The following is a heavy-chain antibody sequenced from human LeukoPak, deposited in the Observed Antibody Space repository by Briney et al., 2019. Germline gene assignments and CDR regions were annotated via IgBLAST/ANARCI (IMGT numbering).Heavy chain of an antibody. CDR3: ARHVWLQPFDY. Sequence: PSETLSLTCTVSGGSISSYYWSWIRQPPGKGLEYIGYIYYSGSTNYNPSLKSRVTISVDTSKNQFSLKLSSVTAADTAVYYCARHVWLQPFDYWGQGTLVTVSS. D-gene: IGHD3-9*01. V-gene: IGHV4-59*08. CDR1: GGSISSYY. J-gene: IGHJ4*02. CDR2: IYYSGST.